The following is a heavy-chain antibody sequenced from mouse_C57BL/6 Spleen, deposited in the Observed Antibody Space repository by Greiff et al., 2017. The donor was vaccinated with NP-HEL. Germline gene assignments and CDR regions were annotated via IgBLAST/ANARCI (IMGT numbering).Heavy chain of an antibody. D-gene: IGHD1-1*01. CDR2: ISPGDGDT. J-gene: IGHJ4*01. Sequence: VQLQQSGPELVKPGASVKISCKASGYAFSSSWMTWVKQRPGKGLEWIGRISPGDGDTNYNGKFKGQATLTADKSSSTAYMQLSSLTSEDSAVYFCAELRYYAMDYWGQGTSVTVSS. V-gene: IGHV1-82*01. CDR1: GYAFSSSW. CDR3: AELRYYAMDY.